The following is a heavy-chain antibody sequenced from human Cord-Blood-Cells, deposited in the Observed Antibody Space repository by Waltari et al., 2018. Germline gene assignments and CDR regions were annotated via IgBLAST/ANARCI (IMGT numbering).Heavy chain of an antibody. Sequence: QMQLVQSGPEVKKTGTSVKVSCKASGFTFTRPALQWVRQARGQRLEWIGWIVVGSGNTNYAQKFQERVTITRDMSTSTAYMELSSLRSEDTAVYYCAAAGSGSYYYFDYWGQGTLVTVSS. J-gene: IGHJ4*02. D-gene: IGHD3-10*01. V-gene: IGHV1-58*01. CDR2: IVVGSGNT. CDR3: AAAGSGSYYYFDY. CDR1: GFTFTRPA.